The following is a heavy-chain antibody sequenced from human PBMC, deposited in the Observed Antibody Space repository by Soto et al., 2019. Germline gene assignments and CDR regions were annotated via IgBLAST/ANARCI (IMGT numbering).Heavy chain of an antibody. J-gene: IGHJ5*02. CDR3: ARGLAADGA. D-gene: IGHD6-13*01. CDR2: INAGSGNT. CDR1: GYPGTHYA. Sequence: QVQLVQSGADVKKPGAEVKVACTASGYPGTHYAIHWVRHAPGPRLEWMGFINAGSGNTKYSQTFQGRVTFTKDTSASTAYMDRRILRSEDTALDYCARGLAADGAWGQGKLVTVSS. V-gene: IGHV1-3*01.